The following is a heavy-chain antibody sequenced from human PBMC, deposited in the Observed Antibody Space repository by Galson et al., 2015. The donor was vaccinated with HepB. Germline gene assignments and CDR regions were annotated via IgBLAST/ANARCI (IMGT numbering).Heavy chain of an antibody. V-gene: IGHV3-33*01. CDR3: ARDGIESGYYMDV. Sequence: SLRLSCAASGFTFSSYGMHWVRQAPGKGLEWVAVIWYDGSNKYYVDSVKGRFTISRDNSKNTLYLQMNSLRAEDTAVYYCARDGIESGYYMDVWGKGTAVIVSS. CDR2: IWYDGSNK. D-gene: IGHD1-26*01. CDR1: GFTFSSYG. J-gene: IGHJ6*03.